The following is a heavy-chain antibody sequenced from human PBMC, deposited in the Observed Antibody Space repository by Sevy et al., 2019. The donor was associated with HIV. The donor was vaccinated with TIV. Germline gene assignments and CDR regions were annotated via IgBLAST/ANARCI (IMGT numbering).Heavy chain of an antibody. CDR1: GFSLSSYA. CDR2: ISGSGGST. D-gene: IGHD6-13*01. J-gene: IGHJ6*02. Sequence: GGSLRLSCAASGFSLSSYAMSWVRQAPGKGLEWVSAISGSGGSTYYAYSVKGRFTISRDNSKNTLYLQMNSLRAEDTAVYYCAKGGYSSSWYYGMDVWGQGPTVTVSS. V-gene: IGHV3-23*01. CDR3: AKGGYSSSWYYGMDV.